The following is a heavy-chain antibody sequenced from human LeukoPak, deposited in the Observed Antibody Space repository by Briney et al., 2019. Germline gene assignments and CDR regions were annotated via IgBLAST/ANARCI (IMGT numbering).Heavy chain of an antibody. CDR2: INPNSGGT. CDR1: GYTSTGYY. J-gene: IGHJ4*02. CDR3: VTSRGYSGCHDY. V-gene: IGHV1-2*02. Sequence: ASVKVSCKASGYTSTGYYMHWVRQAPGQGLEWMGWINPNSGGTNYAQKFQGRVTMTRDTSISTAYMELSRLRSDDTAVYYCVTSRGYSGCHDYWGQGTLVTVSS. D-gene: IGHD5-12*01.